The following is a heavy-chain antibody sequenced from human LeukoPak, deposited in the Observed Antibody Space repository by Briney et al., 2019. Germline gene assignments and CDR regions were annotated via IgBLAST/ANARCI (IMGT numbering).Heavy chain of an antibody. CDR2: IKHNGGAK. CDR1: GFTFTDYF. J-gene: IGHJ4*02. V-gene: IGHV3-7*01. CDR3: ARDRGWRSSGYYLYHFDY. Sequence: GGSLRLSCVASGFTFTDYFMSWVRQAPGKGLEWVANIKHNGGAKYYVDSVKGRFTISRDNAKNSLYLEMSSLRVEDTAVYYCARDRGWRSSGYYLYHFDYWGQGTLVTFAS. D-gene: IGHD3-22*01.